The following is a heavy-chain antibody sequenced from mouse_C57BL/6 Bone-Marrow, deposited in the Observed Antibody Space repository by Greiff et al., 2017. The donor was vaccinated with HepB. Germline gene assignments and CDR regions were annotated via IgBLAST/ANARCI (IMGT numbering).Heavy chain of an antibody. D-gene: IGHD1-1*01. V-gene: IGHV3-6*01. CDR3: ARAGDYGSSFDY. CDR1: GYSITSGYY. J-gene: IGHJ2*01. CDR2: ISYDGSN. Sequence: EVKLQESGPGLVKPSQSLSLTCSVTGYSITSGYYWNWIRQFPGNKLEWMGYISYDGSNNYNPSLKNRISITRDTSKNQFFLKLNSVTTEDTATYYCARAGDYGSSFDYWGQGTTLTVSS.